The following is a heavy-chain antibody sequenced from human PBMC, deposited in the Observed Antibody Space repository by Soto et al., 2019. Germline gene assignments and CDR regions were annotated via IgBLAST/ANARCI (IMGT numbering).Heavy chain of an antibody. Sequence: ASVKVSCKASGYTFITYGSRWVRQAPGQGLEWMGWISSYNGNTNYAQKLQGRVTMTTDTSTTTAYMELRSLRSDDTAVYYCAREGVAAANAHYYGMDVWGQGTTVTVSS. CDR3: AREGVAAANAHYYGMDV. V-gene: IGHV1-18*01. CDR1: GYTFITYG. D-gene: IGHD3-10*01. J-gene: IGHJ6*02. CDR2: ISSYNGNT.